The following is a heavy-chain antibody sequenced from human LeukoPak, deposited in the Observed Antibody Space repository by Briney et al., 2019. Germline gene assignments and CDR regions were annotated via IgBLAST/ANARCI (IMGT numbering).Heavy chain of an antibody. J-gene: IGHJ6*02. CDR1: GGSISSYY. D-gene: IGHD6-13*01. V-gene: IGHV4-59*01. Sequence: SETLSLTCTVSGGSISSYYWSWIRQPPGKGLEWIGYIYYSGSTNYNPSLKSRVTISVDTSKNQFSLKLSSVTAADTAVYYCVRDEESAAYGMDVWGQGTTVTVSS. CDR2: IYYSGST. CDR3: VRDEESAAYGMDV.